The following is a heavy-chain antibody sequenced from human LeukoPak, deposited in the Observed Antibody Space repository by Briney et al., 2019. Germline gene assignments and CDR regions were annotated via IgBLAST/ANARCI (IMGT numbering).Heavy chain of an antibody. V-gene: IGHV4-59*08. CDR1: GASMRSYY. CDR2: IYDSGSS. CDR3: ARHLSGDYDSSGYPDY. J-gene: IGHJ4*02. D-gene: IGHD3-22*01. Sequence: SETLSLTCTVSGASMRSYYWNWVRQPPGKGLEWIGYIYDSGSSNYNPSLKSRVTISADTSKNQFSLKLSSVTAADTAVYYCARHLSGDYDSSGYPDYWGQGTLVTVSS.